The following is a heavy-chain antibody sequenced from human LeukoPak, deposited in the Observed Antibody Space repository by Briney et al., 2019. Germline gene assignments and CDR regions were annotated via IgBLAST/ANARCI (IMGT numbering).Heavy chain of an antibody. Sequence: GGSLRLSCAASGFTFDDYAMHWVRQAPGKGLEWVSLISGDGGSTYYADSVKGRFNISRDNSKNSLYLQMNSLRTEDTALYYCAKVGSSSWRGIYYYYGMDVWGQGTTVTVSS. V-gene: IGHV3-43*02. J-gene: IGHJ6*02. CDR1: GFTFDDYA. CDR3: AKVGSSSWRGIYYYYGMDV. CDR2: ISGDGGST. D-gene: IGHD6-13*01.